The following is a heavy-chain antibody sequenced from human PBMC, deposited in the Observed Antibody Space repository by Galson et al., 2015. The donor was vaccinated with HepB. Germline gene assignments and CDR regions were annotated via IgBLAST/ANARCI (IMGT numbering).Heavy chain of an antibody. CDR1: GFTFSSYA. J-gene: IGHJ4*02. V-gene: IGHV3-23*01. Sequence: SLRLSCAASGFTFSSYAMSWVRQAPGKGLEWVSAISGSGGSTYYADSVKGRFTISRDNSKNTLYLQMNSLRAEDTAVYYCAKDRTDWGGLFDYWGQGTLVTVSS. D-gene: IGHD3-16*01. CDR2: ISGSGGST. CDR3: AKDRTDWGGLFDY.